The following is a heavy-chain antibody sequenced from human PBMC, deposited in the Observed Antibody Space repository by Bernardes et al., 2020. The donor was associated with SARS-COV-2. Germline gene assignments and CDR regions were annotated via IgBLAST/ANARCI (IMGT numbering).Heavy chain of an antibody. Sequence: GGSLRLSCAASGFTFSSSSMNWVRQAPGKGLEWVSYISSSSSTIYYADSVKGRFTISRDNAKNSLYLQMNSLRDEDTAVYYCARDPAPPDWSGYYYYFDYWGQGTLVTVSS. CDR3: ARDPAPPDWSGYYYYFDY. CDR2: ISSSSSTI. CDR1: GFTFSSSS. J-gene: IGHJ4*02. D-gene: IGHD3-3*01. V-gene: IGHV3-48*02.